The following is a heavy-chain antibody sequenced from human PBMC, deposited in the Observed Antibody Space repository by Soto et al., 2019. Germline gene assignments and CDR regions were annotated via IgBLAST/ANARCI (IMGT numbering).Heavy chain of an antibody. CDR3: ARDSPPVDY. J-gene: IGHJ4*02. V-gene: IGHV1-18*01. Sequence: QVQLVQSGAEVKKPGASVKVSCKASGYTFSTYGISWVRQAPGQGLEWMGWISAYNGNTKYAQKLQGRVTMTTDTSTSTAYIELRSLTSDDTAVYYCARDSPPVDYWGQGTLVTVSS. CDR1: GYTFSTYG. CDR2: ISAYNGNT.